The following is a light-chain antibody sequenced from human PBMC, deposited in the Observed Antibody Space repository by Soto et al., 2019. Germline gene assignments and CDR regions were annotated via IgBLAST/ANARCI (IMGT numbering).Light chain of an antibody. CDR1: SSDVGTYTL. J-gene: IGLJ1*01. CDR2: EVN. V-gene: IGLV2-23*02. Sequence: QSVLTQPASVSGSPGQSIAISCTGTSSDVGTYTLVSWYQQHPGKAPKLVIYEVNKRPAGVSKRFSGSKSGDTASLTISGLQAEDEADYYCSSYAGAITFYVFGNGTKVTVL. CDR3: SSYAGAITFYV.